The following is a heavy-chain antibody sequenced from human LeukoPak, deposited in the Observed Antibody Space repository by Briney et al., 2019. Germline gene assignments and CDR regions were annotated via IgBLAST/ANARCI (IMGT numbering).Heavy chain of an antibody. CDR3: ASEYYDILTGSGGMDV. D-gene: IGHD3-9*01. CDR1: GYTFTGYY. CDR2: INPNSGGT. V-gene: IGHV1-2*02. J-gene: IGHJ6*02. Sequence: GASVKVSCKASGYTFTGYYMHRVRQAPGQGLEWMGWINPNSGGTNYAQKFQGRVTMTRDTSISTAYMELSRLRSDDTAVYYCASEYYDILTGSGGMDVWGQGTTVTVSS.